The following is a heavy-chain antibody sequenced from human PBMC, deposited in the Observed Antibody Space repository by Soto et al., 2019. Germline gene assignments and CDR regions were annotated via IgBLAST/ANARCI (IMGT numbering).Heavy chain of an antibody. D-gene: IGHD2-15*01. CDR3: ARVKLDGRGSFHY. Sequence: SETLSLACAVSVYSITNGYYCGWVRQPPGKGLEWIGSIYHSGNTYYNPSLKSRVTISLDTSKNQFYLKLTSVTAADTAMYYCARVKLDGRGSFHYWGQGTLVTVSS. J-gene: IGHJ4*02. CDR1: VYSITNGYY. CDR2: IYHSGNT. V-gene: IGHV4-38-2*01.